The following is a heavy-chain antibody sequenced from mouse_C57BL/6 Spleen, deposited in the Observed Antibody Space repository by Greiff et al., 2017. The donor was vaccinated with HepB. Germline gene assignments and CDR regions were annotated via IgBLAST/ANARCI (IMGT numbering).Heavy chain of an antibody. V-gene: IGHV5-6*01. Sequence: EVKLVESGGDLVKPGGSLKLSCAASGFTFSSYGMSWVRQTPDKRLEWVATISSGGSYTYYPDSVKGRFTISRDNAKNTLYLQMNSLKSEDTAMYYCARHKHDFDYWGQGTTLTVSS. J-gene: IGHJ2*01. CDR2: ISSGGSYT. CDR3: ARHKHDFDY. CDR1: GFTFSSYG.